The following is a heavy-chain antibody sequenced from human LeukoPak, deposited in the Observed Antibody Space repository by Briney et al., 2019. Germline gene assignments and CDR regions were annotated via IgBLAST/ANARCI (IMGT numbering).Heavy chain of an antibody. CDR1: GFTFSNYM. CDR3: LRDLNWSLDQ. CDR2: IKSDGITI. V-gene: IGHV3-74*01. D-gene: IGHD1-20*01. Sequence: GGSLRLSCAASGFTFSNYMMHWLRQAPGKGLVWVSRIKSDGITITYADSVKGRFTISRDNAKNTLYLQMNSLRAEDTAVYYCLRDLNWSLDQWGQGTLVTVSS. J-gene: IGHJ4*02.